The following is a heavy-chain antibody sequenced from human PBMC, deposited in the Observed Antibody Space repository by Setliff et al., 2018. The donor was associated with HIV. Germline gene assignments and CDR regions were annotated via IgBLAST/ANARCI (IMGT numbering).Heavy chain of an antibody. Sequence: GESLKISCAASGFTFDDYSMHWVRQPPGKGLEWVSLISWDGGSTYYADSVKGRFTISRDDSKNSLYLQMNSLRPEDTAFYYCAKDTFSKVVATSLGYWGQGTLVTVS. CDR3: AKDTFSKVVATSLGY. V-gene: IGHV3-43*01. J-gene: IGHJ4*02. D-gene: IGHD5-12*01. CDR2: ISWDGGST. CDR1: GFTFDDYS.